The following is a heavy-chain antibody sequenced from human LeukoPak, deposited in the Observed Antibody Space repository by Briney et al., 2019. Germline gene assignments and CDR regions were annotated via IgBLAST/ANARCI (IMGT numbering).Heavy chain of an antibody. J-gene: IGHJ4*02. CDR1: GFTFSNYA. Sequence: GGSLRLSCAASGFTFSNYAMTWVRQAPGKGLEWVSAINGSGGSTYYADSVKGRFTISRDNSKNTLYLQMNSPRAEDTAVYYCAKDPGFFDYWGQGTLVTVSS. V-gene: IGHV3-23*01. CDR2: INGSGGST. CDR3: AKDPGFFDY.